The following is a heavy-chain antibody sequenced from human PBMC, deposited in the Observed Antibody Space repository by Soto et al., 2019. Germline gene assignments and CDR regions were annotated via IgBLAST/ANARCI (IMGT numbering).Heavy chain of an antibody. CDR3: AREGSSGWYENWFDP. Sequence: GGSLRLSCAASGXTFXSYWMSLVRQAPGKGLEWVANIKQDGSEKYYVDSVKGRFTISRDNAKNSLYLQMNSLRAEDTAVYYCAREGSSGWYENWFDPWGQGTLVTVSS. V-gene: IGHV3-7*05. CDR2: IKQDGSEK. J-gene: IGHJ5*02. CDR1: GXTFXSYW. D-gene: IGHD6-19*01.